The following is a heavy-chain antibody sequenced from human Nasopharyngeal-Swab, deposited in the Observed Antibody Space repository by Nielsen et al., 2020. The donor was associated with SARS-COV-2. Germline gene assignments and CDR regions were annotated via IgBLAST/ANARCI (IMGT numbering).Heavy chain of an antibody. J-gene: IGHJ6*03. CDR3: ARAWGVHSSSLLLTSYYYYHMDV. V-gene: IGHV1-69*13. Sequence: SVQVSCKASGGTFSSYAISWVRQAPAQGLEWMGGIIPIFGTANYSQKFQGRVTITADESTSTAYMELSSLRSEDTAVYYCARAWGVHSSSLLLTSYYYYHMDVWGKGTTVTVSS. CDR1: GGTFSSYA. D-gene: IGHD6-6*01. CDR2: IIPIFGTA.